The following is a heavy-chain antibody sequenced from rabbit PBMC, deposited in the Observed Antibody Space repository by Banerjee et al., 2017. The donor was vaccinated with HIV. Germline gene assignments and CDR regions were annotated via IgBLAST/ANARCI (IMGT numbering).Heavy chain of an antibody. CDR2: IHTNSGT. V-gene: IGHV1S45*01. J-gene: IGHJ4*01. CDR3: ARDLAGVIGWNFGL. CDR1: GFSFSSSYW. D-gene: IGHD4-1*01. Sequence: QEQLEESGGDLVKPEGSLTLTCTASGFSFSSSYWLCWVRQAPGKGLEWIGCIHTNSGTYYASWAKGRFTISKTSSTTVTLQMTSLTAADTATYFCARDLAGVIGWNFGLWGPGTLVTVS.